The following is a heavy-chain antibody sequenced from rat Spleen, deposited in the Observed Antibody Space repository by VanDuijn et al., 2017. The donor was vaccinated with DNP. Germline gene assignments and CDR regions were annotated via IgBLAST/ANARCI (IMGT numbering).Heavy chain of an antibody. D-gene: IGHD1-10*01. Sequence: EVQLVESGGGLVQPGRSMKFSCAASGFTFSNYDMAWVRQAPKKGLEWVAYISYDGGSSYYRDSVKGRFTISRDNAKSTLYLQMDSLRSEDTATYYCTTRITTAFDYWGQGVMVTVSS. CDR3: TTRITTAFDY. CDR2: ISYDGGSS. V-gene: IGHV5-20*01. J-gene: IGHJ2*01. CDR1: GFTFSNYD.